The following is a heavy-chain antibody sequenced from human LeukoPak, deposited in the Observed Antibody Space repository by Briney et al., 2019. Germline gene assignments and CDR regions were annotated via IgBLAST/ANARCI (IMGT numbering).Heavy chain of an antibody. V-gene: IGHV3-30*03. CDR1: GFTFSNHG. D-gene: IGHD5-12*01. Sequence: GRSLRLSCAASGFTFSNHGMHWVRQAPGKGLEWVAVISYDGSNKYYADSVKGRFTISRDNSKNTLYLQLNSLRAEDTAVYYCAGGDSGYDSDAFDIWGQGTMVTVSS. CDR2: ISYDGSNK. CDR3: AGGDSGYDSDAFDI. J-gene: IGHJ3*02.